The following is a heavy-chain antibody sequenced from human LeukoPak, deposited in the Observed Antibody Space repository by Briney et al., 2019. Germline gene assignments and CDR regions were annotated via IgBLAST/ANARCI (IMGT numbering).Heavy chain of an antibody. J-gene: IGHJ4*02. D-gene: IGHD5-18*01. Sequence: GGSLRLSCAASGFTFSSYGMNWVRQAPGRGLEWVSYISGSSSTIYYADSVKGRFTISRDNAKNSLYLQMNSLRDEDTAVYYCARGTAGPFDYWGQGTLVTVSS. CDR2: ISGSSSTI. CDR3: ARGTAGPFDY. CDR1: GFTFSSYG. V-gene: IGHV3-48*02.